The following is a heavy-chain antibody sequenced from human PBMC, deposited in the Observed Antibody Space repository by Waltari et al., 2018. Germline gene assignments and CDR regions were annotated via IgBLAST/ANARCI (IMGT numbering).Heavy chain of an antibody. CDR2: MNPNSGNT. V-gene: IGHV1-8*01. CDR3: ARGVPPTDYDFLCWFDP. CDR1: GYTFTSYD. D-gene: IGHD3-3*01. J-gene: IGHJ5*02. Sequence: QVQLVQSGAEVKKPGASVKVSCKASGYTFTSYDINWVRKATGQGLEWMGWMNPNSGNTGYAQKFQGRVTMTRNTSISTAYMELSSLRSEDTAVYYCARGVPPTDYDFLCWFDPWGQGTLVTVSS.